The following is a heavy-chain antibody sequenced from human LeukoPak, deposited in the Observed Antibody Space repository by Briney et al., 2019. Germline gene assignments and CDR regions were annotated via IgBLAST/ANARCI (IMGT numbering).Heavy chain of an antibody. V-gene: IGHV4-34*01. J-gene: IGHJ5*02. CDR1: GGSFSGYY. D-gene: IGHD1-26*01. CDR3: ARHGDDPWELLVDWFDP. Sequence: PSETLSLTCAVYGGSFSGYYWSWIRQPPGKGLEWIGEINHSGSTNYNQSLKSRVTISVDTSKNQFSLKLSSVTAADTAVYYCARHGDDPWELLVDWFDPWGQGTLVTVSS. CDR2: INHSGST.